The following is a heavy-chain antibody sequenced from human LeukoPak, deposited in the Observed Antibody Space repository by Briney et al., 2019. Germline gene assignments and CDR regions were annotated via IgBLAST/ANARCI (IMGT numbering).Heavy chain of an antibody. CDR2: ISAYNGNT. CDR1: GYTLTSYV. D-gene: IGHD3-22*01. CDR3: ARPRAEYYDSSGYYQY. J-gene: IGHJ4*02. Sequence: GASVKVSCKASGYTLTSYVISWVRQAPGQGLEWMGWISAYNGNTNYAQKLQGRVTMTTDTSTSTAYMEQRSPRSDDTAVYYCARPRAEYYDSSGYYQYWGQGTLVTVSS. V-gene: IGHV1-18*01.